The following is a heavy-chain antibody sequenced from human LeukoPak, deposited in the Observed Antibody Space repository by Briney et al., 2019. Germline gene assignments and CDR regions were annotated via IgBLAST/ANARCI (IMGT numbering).Heavy chain of an antibody. CDR2: IIASSGST. D-gene: IGHD5-12*01. CDR1: GFSFNNYA. V-gene: IGHV3-23*01. Sequence: GGSLRLSCVASGFSFNNYAMSWVRQAPGKGLEWVSLIIASSGSTFYADSVKGRFTISRDKSTNTLYLQMNSLRAEDTAVYYCAKGGYDYVEIGYFDYWGQGTPVTVSS. J-gene: IGHJ4*02. CDR3: AKGGYDYVEIGYFDY.